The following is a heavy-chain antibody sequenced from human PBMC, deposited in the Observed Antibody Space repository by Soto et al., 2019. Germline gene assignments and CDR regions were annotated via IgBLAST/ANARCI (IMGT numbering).Heavy chain of an antibody. CDR2: ITSHGASK. CDR1: GFTFSDYY. Sequence: PGGSLRLSCTVSGFTFSDYYMSWMRRAPGKGLQWVAYITSHGASKYYTDSVKGRFTISRDNDHNSLYLQMNDLKVEDTAVYYCVREVPTSAYWGQGTQVTVSS. CDR3: VREVPTSAY. V-gene: IGHV3-11*01. J-gene: IGHJ4*02.